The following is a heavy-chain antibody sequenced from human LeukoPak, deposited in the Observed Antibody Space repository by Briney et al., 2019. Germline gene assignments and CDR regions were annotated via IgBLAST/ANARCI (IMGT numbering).Heavy chain of an antibody. CDR1: GFTFSSYW. D-gene: IGHD3-16*01. J-gene: IGHJ6*02. V-gene: IGHV3-7*03. Sequence: GGSLRLSCTASGFTFSSYWMNWARQAPGKGLEWVASINHNGNVNYYVDSVKGRFTISRDNAKNSLYLQMSNLRAEDTAVYFYARGGGLDVWGQGATVTVSS. CDR3: ARGGGLDV. CDR2: INHNGNVN.